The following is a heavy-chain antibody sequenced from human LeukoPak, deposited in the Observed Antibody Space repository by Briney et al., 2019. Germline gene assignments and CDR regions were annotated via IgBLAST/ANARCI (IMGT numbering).Heavy chain of an antibody. J-gene: IGHJ4*02. D-gene: IGHD1-26*01. CDR1: GYTLTELS. CDR3: ARVSGGPQEN. Sequence: GASVKVSCKVSGYTLTELSMHWVRQAPGKGLEWMGGFDPEDGETIYAQKFQGRVTITADKSTSTAYMELSSLRSEDTAVYYCARVSGGPQENWGQGTLVTVSS. CDR2: FDPEDGET. V-gene: IGHV1-24*01.